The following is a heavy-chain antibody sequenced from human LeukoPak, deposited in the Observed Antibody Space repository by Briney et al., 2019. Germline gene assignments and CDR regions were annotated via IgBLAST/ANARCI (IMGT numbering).Heavy chain of an antibody. Sequence: AGGSLRLSCAASGFTFSSYEMNWVRQAPGKGLEWVSYISSSGSTIYYADSVKGRFTISRDNAKNSLYLQMNSLRAEDTAVYYCARGDTAMVTLFYYYYYMDVWGKGTTVTVSS. CDR2: ISSSGSTI. V-gene: IGHV3-48*03. D-gene: IGHD5-18*01. CDR3: ARGDTAMVTLFYYYYYMDV. J-gene: IGHJ6*03. CDR1: GFTFSSYE.